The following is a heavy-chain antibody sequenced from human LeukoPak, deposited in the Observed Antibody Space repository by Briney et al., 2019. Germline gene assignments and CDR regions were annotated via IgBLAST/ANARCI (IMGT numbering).Heavy chain of an antibody. CDR2: IYHSGST. CDR1: GGSISTYY. V-gene: IGHV4-59*01. CDR3: ARDLLCGGDCFYFDY. D-gene: IGHD2-21*02. J-gene: IGHJ4*02. Sequence: SETLSLTCTVSGGSISTYYWNWIRQPPGKGLEWIGYIYHSGSTNYNPSLKSRVTISVDTSKNQFSLKLSSVTAADTAVYYCARDLLCGGDCFYFDYWGQGTLVTVSS.